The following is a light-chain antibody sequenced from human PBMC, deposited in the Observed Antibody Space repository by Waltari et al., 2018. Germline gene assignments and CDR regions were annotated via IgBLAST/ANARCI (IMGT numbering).Light chain of an antibody. CDR1: NIGSTS. J-gene: IGLJ2*01. V-gene: IGLV3-21*04. CDR2: YDS. CDR3: LVWHSTIDHQGV. Sequence: SYVVTQSPSVSVAPGETARITCGGDNIGSTSVHWYQQRPGPAPVLVIFYDSDRPSGIPERFSGSNSGNPSTLTISWVEAEDEADYYCLVWHSTIDHQGVFGGGTKLTVL.